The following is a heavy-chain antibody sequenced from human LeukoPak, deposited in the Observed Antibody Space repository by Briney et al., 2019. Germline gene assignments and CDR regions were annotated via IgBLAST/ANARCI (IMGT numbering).Heavy chain of an antibody. V-gene: IGHV1-2*02. D-gene: IGHD5-12*01. J-gene: IGHJ5*02. CDR3: ARDAHNGYEFHDWFDP. CDR1: GYTFTDYY. CDR2: INPNSGGT. Sequence: RASAKVSCKASGYTFTDYYIHWVRQAPGQGLEWMGWINPNSGGTKYAQKFQGRVTMTTDTSISTAYMEMSRLTSDDTAVYYCARDAHNGYEFHDWFDPWGQGALVTVSS.